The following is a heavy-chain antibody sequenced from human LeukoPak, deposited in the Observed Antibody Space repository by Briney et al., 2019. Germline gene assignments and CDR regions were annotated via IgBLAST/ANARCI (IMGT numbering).Heavy chain of an antibody. Sequence: PGGSLRLSCAASGFSLSSFQMNWVRQAPGKGLEWISYISDSGTAEYYADSVKGRFTISRDNAKNSLYLQMNSLRAEDTAVYYCARMMSGWLQLFDYWGQGTLVTVSS. D-gene: IGHD5-24*01. CDR1: GFSLSSFQ. CDR2: ISDSGTAE. V-gene: IGHV3-48*03. J-gene: IGHJ4*02. CDR3: ARMMSGWLQLFDY.